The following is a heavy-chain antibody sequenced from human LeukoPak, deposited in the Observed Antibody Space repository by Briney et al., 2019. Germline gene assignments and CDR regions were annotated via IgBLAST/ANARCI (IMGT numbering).Heavy chain of an antibody. Sequence: ASVKVSCKVSGYTLTELSMHWVRQAPGKGLEWMGGFDPEDGETIYAQKFQGRVTMTEDTSTDTAYMELSSLRSEDTAVYYCASCIAVAGTRPIGYYYYYYMDVWGKGTTVTVSS. CDR1: GYTLTELS. CDR2: FDPEDGET. J-gene: IGHJ6*03. V-gene: IGHV1-24*01. D-gene: IGHD6-19*01. CDR3: ASCIAVAGTRPIGYYYYYYMDV.